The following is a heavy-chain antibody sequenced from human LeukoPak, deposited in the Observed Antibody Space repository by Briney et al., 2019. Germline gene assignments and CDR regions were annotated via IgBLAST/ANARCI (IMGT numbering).Heavy chain of an antibody. Sequence: GASLRLSCAASGFTFSSYAMSWVRQAPGKGLEGVSAISGSGGSTYYADSVRGRFTISRDNSKNTLYLQMNSLRAEDTAVYYCAKGGATNYYSYGMDVWGQGTTVTVSS. CDR2: ISGSGGST. CDR1: GFTFSSYA. D-gene: IGHD1-26*01. V-gene: IGHV3-23*01. CDR3: AKGGATNYYSYGMDV. J-gene: IGHJ6*02.